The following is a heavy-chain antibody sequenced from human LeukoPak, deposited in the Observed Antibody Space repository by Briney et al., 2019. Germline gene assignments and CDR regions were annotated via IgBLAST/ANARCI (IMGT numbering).Heavy chain of an antibody. V-gene: IGHV3-33*01. D-gene: IGHD6-13*01. CDR1: GFTFSSYG. Sequence: GGSLRLSCAASGFTFSSYGMRWVRQAPGKGLEWVAVIWYDGSNKYYADSVKGRFTISRDNSKNTLYLQMNSLRAEDTAVYYCARDALLAAAGTGDYYYGMDVWGQGTTVTVSS. CDR2: IWYDGSNK. CDR3: ARDALLAAAGTGDYYYGMDV. J-gene: IGHJ6*02.